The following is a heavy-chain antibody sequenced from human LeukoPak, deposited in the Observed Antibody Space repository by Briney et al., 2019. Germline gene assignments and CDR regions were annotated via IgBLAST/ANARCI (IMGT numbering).Heavy chain of an antibody. CDR3: ASGKYRYGDNWFDP. D-gene: IGHD5-18*01. CDR1: GFKLSSYA. CDR2: ISDDGSNK. V-gene: IGHV3-30*04. Sequence: PGRSLRPACAASGFKLSSYAMDWVRQAPGKGLEWEVVISDDGSNKYYADSVKGRFTISRDNSKNTLYLQMNSLRAEDTAVYFCASGKYRYGDNWFDPWGQGTLVTVSS. J-gene: IGHJ5*02.